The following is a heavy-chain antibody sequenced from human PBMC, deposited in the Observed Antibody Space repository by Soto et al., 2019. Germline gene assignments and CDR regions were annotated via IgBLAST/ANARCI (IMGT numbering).Heavy chain of an antibody. V-gene: IGHV3-30-3*01. J-gene: IGHJ4*02. CDR2: ISYDGSNK. CDR1: GFTFSSYA. Sequence: QVQLVESGGGVVQPGRSLRLSCAASGFTFSSYAMHWVRQAPGKGLEWVAVISYDGSNKYYADSVKGRFTISRDNSKNTLYLQMNSLRAEDTAVYYCARDAQGVVNNYFDYGGQGTLVTVSS. CDR3: ARDAQGVVNNYFDY. D-gene: IGHD3-3*01.